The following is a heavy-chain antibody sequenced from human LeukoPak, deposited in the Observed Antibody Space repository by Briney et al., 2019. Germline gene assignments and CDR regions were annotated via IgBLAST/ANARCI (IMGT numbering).Heavy chain of an antibody. V-gene: IGHV1-2*02. J-gene: IGHJ4*02. CDR1: GYSFTGYY. D-gene: IGHD2/OR15-2a*01. CDR3: ATSGPDFLPVSPLLDY. Sequence: ASVKVSRKASGYSFTGYYMHWVRQAPGRGPEWMGWINPNTGDTDYAQKFQGRVTMTRDTSISTAYVELSRLKSDDTAMYYCATSGPDFLPVSPLLDYWGQGTLVTVSS. CDR2: INPNTGDT.